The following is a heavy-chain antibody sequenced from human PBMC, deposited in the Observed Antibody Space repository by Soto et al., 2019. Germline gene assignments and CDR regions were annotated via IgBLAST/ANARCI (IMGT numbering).Heavy chain of an antibody. CDR3: AKDRQYPRDYFDY. V-gene: IGHV3-23*01. CDR1: GVTVTSNG. J-gene: IGHJ4*02. CDR2: ISPNGQGI. D-gene: IGHD4-4*01. Sequence: EVKLLESGGGLVQPGGSLRLSCGVSGVTVTSNGLSWVRQAPGKGLEWVSAISPNGQGIWYADSVKGRFTISRDISRNPVFLQMDSLRAEDTAVYYCAKDRQYPRDYFDYLCQGTLVTVSS.